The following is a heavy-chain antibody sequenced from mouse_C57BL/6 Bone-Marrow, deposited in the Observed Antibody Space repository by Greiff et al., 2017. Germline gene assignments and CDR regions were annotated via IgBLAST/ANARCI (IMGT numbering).Heavy chain of an antibody. CDR2: IYPRSGNT. D-gene: IGHD1-1*01. J-gene: IGHJ4*01. CDR1: GYTFTSYG. Sequence: QVQLQQSGAELARPGASVKLSCKASGYTFTSYGISWVKQRTGQGLEWIGEIYPRSGNTYYTEKFKGKATLTADTSSSTAYMELSILTSEDAAVXFCARPRLRKWGYSMDDWGQGTSVTVSS. V-gene: IGHV1-81*01. CDR3: ARPRLRKWGYSMDD.